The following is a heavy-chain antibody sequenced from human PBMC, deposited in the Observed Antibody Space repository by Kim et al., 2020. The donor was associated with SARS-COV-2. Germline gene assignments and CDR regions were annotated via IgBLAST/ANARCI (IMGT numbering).Heavy chain of an antibody. CDR3: ARDYGHHRLDY. CDR2: ISYDGSNK. D-gene: IGHD3-10*01. V-gene: IGHV3-33*05. Sequence: GGSLRLSCAASGFTFSSYGMHWVRQAPGKGLEWVAVISYDGSNKYYADSVKGRFTISRDNSKNTLYLQMNSLRAEDTAVYYCARDYGHHRLDYWGQGTLVTVSS. J-gene: IGHJ4*02. CDR1: GFTFSSYG.